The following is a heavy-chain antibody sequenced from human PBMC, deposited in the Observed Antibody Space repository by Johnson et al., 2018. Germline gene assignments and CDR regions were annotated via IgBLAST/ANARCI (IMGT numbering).Heavy chain of an antibody. D-gene: IGHD1-26*01. Sequence: VQLQESGGGLVQPGGSLRLSCAASGFTFSSYWIHWVRQAPGKGLVWVSRINSDGSITNYADSVKGRFTISRDNAKNTLYLQMNSLRAEDTAVYYCARGAKNYDYMDVWGKGTTVTVSS. CDR3: ARGAKNYDYMDV. J-gene: IGHJ6*03. V-gene: IGHV3-74*01. CDR1: GFTFSSYW. CDR2: INSDGSIT.